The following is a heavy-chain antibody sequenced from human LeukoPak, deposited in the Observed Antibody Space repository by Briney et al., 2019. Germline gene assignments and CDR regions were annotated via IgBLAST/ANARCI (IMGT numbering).Heavy chain of an antibody. Sequence: SETLSLTCAVYGASFSGHYWSWIRKPPGKGLEWIGEINHSGSTNYNPSLKSRVTISVDTSKNQFSLKLSSVTAADTAVYYCARGTYAGTGFFHYWGQGTLVTVSS. CDR3: ARGTYAGTGFFHY. CDR1: GASFSGHY. D-gene: IGHD1-1*01. CDR2: INHSGST. J-gene: IGHJ4*02. V-gene: IGHV4-34*01.